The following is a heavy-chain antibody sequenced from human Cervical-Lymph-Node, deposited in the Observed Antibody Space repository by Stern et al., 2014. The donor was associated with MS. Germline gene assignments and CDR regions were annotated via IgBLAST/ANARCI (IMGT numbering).Heavy chain of an antibody. CDR3: ARNRYPTTWFDS. D-gene: IGHD1-1*01. J-gene: IGHJ5*01. CDR2: IYHSGTT. Sequence: QVQLQESGPGLVKPSETLSLTCSVSGGSLTGYYCSWIRQSPGKGLEWIGYIYHSGTTQSHPSLKRRLTMSVDTANNQFSLKVNSVATEDTAVYYCARNRYPTTWFDSWGQGTLVMVSS. V-gene: IGHV4-4*08. CDR1: GGSLTGYY.